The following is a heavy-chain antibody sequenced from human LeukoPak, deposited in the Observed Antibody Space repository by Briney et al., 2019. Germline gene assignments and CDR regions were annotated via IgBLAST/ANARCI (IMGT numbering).Heavy chain of an antibody. CDR3: ARGRKQWLVRDAFDI. D-gene: IGHD6-19*01. Sequence: SVKVSCKASGGTFSSYAISWVRQAPGQGLEWMGGIIPIFGTANYAQKFQGRVTITTDESTSTAYMELSRLRSDDTAVYYCARGRKQWLVRDAFDIWGQGTMVTVSS. CDR2: IIPIFGTA. J-gene: IGHJ3*02. CDR1: GGTFSSYA. V-gene: IGHV1-69*05.